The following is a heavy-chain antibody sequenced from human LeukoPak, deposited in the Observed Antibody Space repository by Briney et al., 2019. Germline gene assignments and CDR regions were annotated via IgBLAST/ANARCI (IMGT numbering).Heavy chain of an antibody. D-gene: IGHD3-3*01. J-gene: IGHJ4*02. Sequence: SETLSLTCTVSGGSISSSSYYWGWIRQPPGKGLEWIESIYYSGSTYYNPSLKSRVTISVDTSKNQFSLKLSSVTAADTAVYYCAIRMGAYYDFWSGSLSFDYWGQGTLVTVSS. V-gene: IGHV4-39*01. CDR2: IYYSGST. CDR3: AIRMGAYYDFWSGSLSFDY. CDR1: GGSISSSSYY.